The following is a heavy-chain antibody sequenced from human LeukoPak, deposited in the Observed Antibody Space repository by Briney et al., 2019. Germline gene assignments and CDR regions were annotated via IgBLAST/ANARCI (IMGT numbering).Heavy chain of an antibody. CDR1: GYTLTELS. V-gene: IGHV1-8*03. D-gene: IGHD6-13*01. CDR2: MNPNSGNT. J-gene: IGHJ1*01. Sequence: GASVKVSCKVSGYTLTELSMHWVRQATGQGLEWMGWMNPNSGNTGYAQKFQGRVTITRNTSISTAYMELSSLRSEDTAVYYCARAAGTFNFQHWGQGTLVTVSS. CDR3: ARAAGTFNFQH.